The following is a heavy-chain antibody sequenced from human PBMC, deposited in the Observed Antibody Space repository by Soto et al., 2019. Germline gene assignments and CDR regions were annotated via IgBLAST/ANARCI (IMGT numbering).Heavy chain of an antibody. CDR3: AKGFSGDYSNYQPWFDP. V-gene: IGHV3-23*01. CDR2: ISGSGGST. Sequence: GGSLRLSCAASGFTFSSYAMSWVRQAPGKGLEWVSAISGSGGSTYYADSVKGRFTISRDNSKNTLYLQMNSLRAEDTAVYYCAKGFSGDYSNYQPWFDPWGQGTLVTVSS. CDR1: GFTFSSYA. J-gene: IGHJ5*02. D-gene: IGHD4-4*01.